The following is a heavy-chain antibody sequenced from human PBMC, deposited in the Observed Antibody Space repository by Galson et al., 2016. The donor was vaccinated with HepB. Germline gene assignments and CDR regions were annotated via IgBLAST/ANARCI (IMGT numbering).Heavy chain of an antibody. D-gene: IGHD6-13*01. Sequence: SETLSLTCTVSGGSISSSTYYWGWIRQPPGKGLEWIGSIYYSGTTYYNPSLKSRVTISLDTSNNQFSLRLRSVTAADTAVYFCAKEVITDSSSWYDFWGQGTLVIVSS. CDR1: GGSISSSTYY. CDR2: IYYSGTT. V-gene: IGHV4-39*02. CDR3: AKEVITDSSSWYDF. J-gene: IGHJ4*02.